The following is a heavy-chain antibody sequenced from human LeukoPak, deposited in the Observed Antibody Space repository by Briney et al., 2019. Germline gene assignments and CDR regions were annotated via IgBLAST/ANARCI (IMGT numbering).Heavy chain of an antibody. Sequence: GESLKISCTASGYNFTRSWIGWVRQVPGKGLEWVGIINPVDSDTRYSPSFQGQVTISADRSITTAHLQWSSLKASDTAMYYCARLAVAGTLGIDYWGQGTLVTVSS. V-gene: IGHV5-51*01. J-gene: IGHJ4*02. CDR1: GYNFTRSW. CDR3: ARLAVAGTLGIDY. D-gene: IGHD6-19*01. CDR2: INPVDSDT.